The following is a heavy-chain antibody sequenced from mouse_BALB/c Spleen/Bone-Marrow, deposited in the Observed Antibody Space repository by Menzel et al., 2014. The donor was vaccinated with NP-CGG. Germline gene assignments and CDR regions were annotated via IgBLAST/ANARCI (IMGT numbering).Heavy chain of an antibody. D-gene: IGHD3-1*01. J-gene: IGHJ2*01. Sequence: VHLVESGAELVKPGASVKLSCKASGYTFISLDINWVRQRPEQGLEWIGWIFPGDGTTKYNEKFKGKATLTTDKSSNTAYMQLNRLTSEDSAVYFCAREVYFGRGYSDYWGQGTTLTVSS. CDR3: AREVYFGRGYSDY. CDR1: GYTFISLD. CDR2: IFPGDGTT. V-gene: IGHV1-85*01.